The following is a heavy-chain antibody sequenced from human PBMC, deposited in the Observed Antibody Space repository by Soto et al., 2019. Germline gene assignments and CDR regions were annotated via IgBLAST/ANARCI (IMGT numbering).Heavy chain of an antibody. Sequence: SETQALACTVSGGAIVSSSYSWGWIRQPRGKGLEWIGSIYYSGSTYYNPSLKSRVTISVDTSKNQFSLKLSSVTAADTAVYYCASIYYYDSSGYLWGAFDIWGQGTMVT. D-gene: IGHD3-22*01. CDR3: ASIYYYDSSGYLWGAFDI. V-gene: IGHV4-39*01. CDR1: GGAIVSSSYS. J-gene: IGHJ3*02. CDR2: IYYSGST.